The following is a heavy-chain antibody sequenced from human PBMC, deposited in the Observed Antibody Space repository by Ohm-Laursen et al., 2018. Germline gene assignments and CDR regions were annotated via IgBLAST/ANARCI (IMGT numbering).Heavy chain of an antibody. CDR2: IYYSGST. CDR1: GDSVSSSSYY. Sequence: GTLSLTCTVSGDSVSSSSYYWSWIRQPPGKGLEWIGYIYYSGSTNHNPSLKSRATIPIDTSKNQFSLKLSSVTTADTAVYYCARDSSGNYYSRWFDSWGQGTLVTVSS. J-gene: IGHJ5*01. CDR3: ARDSSGNYYSRWFDS. V-gene: IGHV4-61*01. D-gene: IGHD1-26*01.